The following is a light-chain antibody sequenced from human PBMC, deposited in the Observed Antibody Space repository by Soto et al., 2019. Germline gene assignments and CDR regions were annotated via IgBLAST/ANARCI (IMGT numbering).Light chain of an antibody. CDR3: SSWDDSLNKEV. V-gene: IGLV1-44*01. CDR1: SSNIGSYN. J-gene: IGLJ3*02. CDR2: NNN. Sequence: QSVLTQSPSASGTPGQRVTISCSGSSSNIGSYNVNWYHQLPGTAPTQLIYNNNQRPSGVPDRFSGSNYGTSASLAIIGLQSEDEAAYYCSSWDDSLNKEVFGGGTKLTVL.